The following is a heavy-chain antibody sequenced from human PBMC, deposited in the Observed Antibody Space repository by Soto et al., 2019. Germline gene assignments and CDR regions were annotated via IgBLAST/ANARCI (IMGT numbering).Heavy chain of an antibody. Sequence: ASVKVSCKVSGYTLTELSMHWVRQGPGKGLEWMGGFDPEDGETIYAQKFQGRVTMTEDTSTDTAYMELSRLRSEDTAVYYCATGSMITFGGVIESQFFDYWGQGTLVTVSS. CDR1: GYTLTELS. CDR3: ATGSMITFGGVIESQFFDY. V-gene: IGHV1-24*01. J-gene: IGHJ4*02. CDR2: FDPEDGET. D-gene: IGHD3-16*02.